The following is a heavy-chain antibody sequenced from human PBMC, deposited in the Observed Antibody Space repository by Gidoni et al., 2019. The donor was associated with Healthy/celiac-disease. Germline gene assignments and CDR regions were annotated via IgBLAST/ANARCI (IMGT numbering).Heavy chain of an antibody. CDR1: VFTFSSYA. CDR2: ISGSGGSK. Sequence: EVQLLESGGGLVEPGGSLRLSGAASVFTFSSYAMSWVREAPGKGLEWVSGISGSGGSKYYADSVKGRFTISRDNSKNTLYLQMNSLRAEDTAVYYCAKGNDFWSGYSDYWGQGTLVTVSS. V-gene: IGHV3-23*01. D-gene: IGHD3-3*01. CDR3: AKGNDFWSGYSDY. J-gene: IGHJ4*02.